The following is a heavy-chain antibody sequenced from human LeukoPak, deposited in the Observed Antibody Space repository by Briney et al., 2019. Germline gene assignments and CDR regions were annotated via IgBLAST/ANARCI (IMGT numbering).Heavy chain of an antibody. V-gene: IGHV3-23*01. J-gene: IGHJ4*02. CDR1: GFAFRDYA. CDR2: ISGGGATA. Sequence: HPGGSLRLSCAASGFAFRDYAMSWVRQAPGKGLEWVSVISGGGATAHYTDSVKGHFTISRDNYKNTVSLQMNSLRAEDTAVYYCATDYYDRSGDYTFDHWGQGTQVTVSS. CDR3: ATDYYDRSGDYTFDH. D-gene: IGHD3-22*01.